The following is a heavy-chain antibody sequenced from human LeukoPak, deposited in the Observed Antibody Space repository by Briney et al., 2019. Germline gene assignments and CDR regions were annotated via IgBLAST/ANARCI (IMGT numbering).Heavy chain of an antibody. CDR1: GGSFSGYY. CDR2: INHSGST. D-gene: IGHD6-19*01. Sequence: SETLSLTCAVYGGSFSGYYWSWIRQPPVKGLEWIGEINHSGSTNYNPSLKSRVTISVDTSKNQFSLKLSSVTAADTAVYYCARGPDEEWLAHAFDIWGQGTMVTVSS. V-gene: IGHV4-34*01. CDR3: ARGPDEEWLAHAFDI. J-gene: IGHJ3*02.